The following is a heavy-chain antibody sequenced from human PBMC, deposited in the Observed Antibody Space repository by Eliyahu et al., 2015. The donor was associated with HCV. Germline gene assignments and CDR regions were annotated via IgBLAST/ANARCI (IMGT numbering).Heavy chain of an antibody. V-gene: IGHV4-34*01. CDR2: IKHSGST. Sequence: QVQLQQWGAGLLKPSETLSLTCAVYGGSFSGYYWSWIRQPPGKGLEWIGEIKHSGSTNYNPSLKSRVTISVDTSKNQFSLKLSSVTAADTAVYYCARDVDGVFDNWGQGTMVTVS. CDR1: GGSFSGYY. CDR3: ARDVDGVFDN. J-gene: IGHJ3*02. D-gene: IGHD4-17*01.